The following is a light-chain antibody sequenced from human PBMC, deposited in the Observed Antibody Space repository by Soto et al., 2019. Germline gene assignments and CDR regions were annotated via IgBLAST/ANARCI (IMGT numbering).Light chain of an antibody. CDR3: CSYAGGWV. Sequence: QSVLAQPTSVSGSPGQSIAISCTGTSSDVGGYNYVSWYQQHPGKAPKLMIFDVSDRPSGVPDRFSGSKSGNTASLSISGLQPEDEADYFCCSYAGGWVFGGGTKLTVL. CDR2: DVS. CDR1: SSDVGGYNY. J-gene: IGLJ3*02. V-gene: IGLV2-11*01.